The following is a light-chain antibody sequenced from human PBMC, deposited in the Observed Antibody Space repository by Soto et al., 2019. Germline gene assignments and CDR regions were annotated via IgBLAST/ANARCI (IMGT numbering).Light chain of an antibody. J-gene: IGKJ4*01. CDR1: QSVSSY. CDR2: DAS. Sequence: EIVLTQSPATLSLSPGERATLSCRASQSVSSYLAWYQQKPGQAPRLLIYDASNRATGIPARFSGSGSGTDFTLTISSLEPEDFAVYYCLQRSNWPPVTFGGGTKVDIK. CDR3: LQRSNWPPVT. V-gene: IGKV3-11*01.